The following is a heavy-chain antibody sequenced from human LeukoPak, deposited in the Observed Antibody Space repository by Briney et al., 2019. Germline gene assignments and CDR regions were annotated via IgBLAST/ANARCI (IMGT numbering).Heavy chain of an antibody. V-gene: IGHV4-39*01. D-gene: IGHD2-2*01. CDR3: ARQSDQLLFTVDNWFDP. CDR2: IYYSGST. CDR1: GGTISSSSYY. J-gene: IGHJ5*02. Sequence: SETLSLTCTVSGGTISSSSYYWGWIRQPPGKGLEWIGSIYYSGSTYYNPSLKSRVTISVDTSKNQFSLKLSSVTAADTAVYYCARQSDQLLFTVDNWFDPWGQGTLVTVSS.